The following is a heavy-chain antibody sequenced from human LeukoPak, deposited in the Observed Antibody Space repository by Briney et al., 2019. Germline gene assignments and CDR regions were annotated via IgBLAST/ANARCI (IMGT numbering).Heavy chain of an antibody. Sequence: AASVKVSCKASGYTFTSHGISWVRQAPGQGLEWMGWISAYNGNTNYAQKLQGRVTMTTDTSTSTAYMELRSLRSDDTAVYYCARSYYDFWSGYYPYYYYMDVWGKGTTVTVSS. J-gene: IGHJ6*03. CDR3: ARSYYDFWSGYYPYYYYMDV. CDR2: ISAYNGNT. D-gene: IGHD3-3*01. CDR1: GYTFTSHG. V-gene: IGHV1-18*01.